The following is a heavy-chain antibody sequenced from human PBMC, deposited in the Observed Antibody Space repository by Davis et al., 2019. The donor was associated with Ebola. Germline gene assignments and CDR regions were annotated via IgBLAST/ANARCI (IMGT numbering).Heavy chain of an antibody. Sequence: GESLKISCVASGFKYDDFRMAWLRQGPQKGLARVSGINSGGHKIYYADSVRRRFTVSRANSRNTVHLQMTGLRGDDTATYFCAKGMFIEFYDSDAYLDYWGRGTLVTVS. J-gene: IGHJ4*02. CDR2: INSGGHKI. CDR1: GFKYDDFR. D-gene: IGHD3-16*01. V-gene: IGHV3-23*01. CDR3: AKGMFIEFYDSDAYLDY.